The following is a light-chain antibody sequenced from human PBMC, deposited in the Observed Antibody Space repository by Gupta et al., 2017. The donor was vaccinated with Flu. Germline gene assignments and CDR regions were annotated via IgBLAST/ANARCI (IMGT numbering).Light chain of an antibody. CDR3: MTWYSGACV. CDR2: YQLDLDK. Sequence: QAVLTQPSSLSASPGASASLTCTLRSGVNIATYSVFWYQQKQGSPPHSPLRYQLDLDKQQGSTVPSRFSGSKDAPATAATLLISGLQAEDEDNYDCMTWYSGACVFGGGTKLTVL. CDR1: SGVNIATYS. V-gene: IGLV5-45*03. J-gene: IGLJ2*01.